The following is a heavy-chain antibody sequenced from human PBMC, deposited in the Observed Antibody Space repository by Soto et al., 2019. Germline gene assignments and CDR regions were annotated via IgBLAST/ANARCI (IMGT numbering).Heavy chain of an antibody. CDR3: ARDHLILPAHDFFYGSDV. CDR2: IPQDGVDG. CDR1: GVTFSMYS. V-gene: IGHV3-7*03. Sequence: GGSLRLSCAASGVTFSMYSMSWFRQTPGKGLEWVAKIPQDGVDGHYADAVKGRFTISRDNGKNSLYLQMNNLRAEDTAVYYCARDHLILPAHDFFYGSDVWGRGATVTAP. D-gene: IGHD2-21*02. J-gene: IGHJ6*02.